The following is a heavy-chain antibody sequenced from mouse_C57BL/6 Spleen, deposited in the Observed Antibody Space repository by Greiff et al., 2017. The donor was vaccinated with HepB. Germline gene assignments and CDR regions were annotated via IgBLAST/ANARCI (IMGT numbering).Heavy chain of an antibody. J-gene: IGHJ3*01. CDR3: ASNWAIAY. CDR1: GYTFTSYG. V-gene: IGHV1-81*01. Sequence: VQLQQSGAELARPGASVKMSCKASGYTFTSYGISWVKQRTGQGLEWIGEIYPRSGNTYYNEKFKGKATLTADKSSSTAYMELRSLTSEDSAVYLCASNWAIAYWGQGTLVTVSA. CDR2: IYPRSGNT.